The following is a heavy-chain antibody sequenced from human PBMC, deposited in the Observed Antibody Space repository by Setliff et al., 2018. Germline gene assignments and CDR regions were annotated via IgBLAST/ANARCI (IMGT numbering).Heavy chain of an antibody. J-gene: IGHJ6*02. D-gene: IGHD6-13*01. CDR3: ARGGPEAAADVPEGFYGMDV. Sequence: GGSLRLSCAASGFTFDDYAMHWVRQAPGKGLEWVSGISWNSGSIGYADSVKGRFTISRDNAKNSLYLQMNSLRAEDTAVYYCARGGPEAAADVPEGFYGMDVWGQGTTVTVSS. CDR2: ISWNSGSI. CDR1: GFTFDDYA. V-gene: IGHV3-9*01.